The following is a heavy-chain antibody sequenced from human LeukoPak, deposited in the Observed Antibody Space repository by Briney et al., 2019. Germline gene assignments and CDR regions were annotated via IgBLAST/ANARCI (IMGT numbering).Heavy chain of an antibody. J-gene: IGHJ4*02. Sequence: GGSLRLSCAVSGFDFNTYSMNWVRQAPGKGLEWVASISGSGSFIYYADSLKGRITISRDNAKNSLFLQMTNLRVEDAAVYYCVRGRDHDYISGTHRYWVFDFWGQGDLVAVSS. CDR1: GFDFNTYS. CDR3: VRGRDHDYISGTHRYWVFDF. D-gene: IGHD3-16*02. V-gene: IGHV3-21*06. CDR2: ISGSGSFI.